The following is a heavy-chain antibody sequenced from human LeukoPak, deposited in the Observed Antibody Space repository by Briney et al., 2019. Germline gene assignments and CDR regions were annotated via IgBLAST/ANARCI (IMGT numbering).Heavy chain of an antibody. CDR3: ARDARGGYTYGGLGH. D-gene: IGHD5-18*01. CDR1: GFTFSSYW. Sequence: AGGSLRLSCAASGFTFSSYWMSWVRQAPGKGLEWVANIKKDGSEKYYVDSVKGRFTISRDNAKNSLYLQMNSLRAEDTAVYYCARDARGGYTYGGLGHGGQGTLVTVSS. CDR2: IKKDGSEK. J-gene: IGHJ4*02. V-gene: IGHV3-7*01.